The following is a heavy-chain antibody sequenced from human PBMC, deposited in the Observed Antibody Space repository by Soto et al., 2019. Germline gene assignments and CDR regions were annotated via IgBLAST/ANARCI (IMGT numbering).Heavy chain of an antibody. Sequence: PSETLSLTCTVSGGSISSYYWSWIRQPPGEGLEWIGYIYYSGSTNYNPSLKSRVTISVDTSKNQFSLKLSSVTAADTAVYYCAREGEYDILTGYYNVAGLRFDPWGQGTLVTVSS. J-gene: IGHJ5*02. V-gene: IGHV4-59*01. D-gene: IGHD3-9*01. CDR3: AREGEYDILTGYYNVAGLRFDP. CDR1: GGSISSYY. CDR2: IYYSGST.